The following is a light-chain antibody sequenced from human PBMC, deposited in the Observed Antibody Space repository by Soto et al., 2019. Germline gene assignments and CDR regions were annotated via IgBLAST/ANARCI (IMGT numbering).Light chain of an antibody. CDR2: EVT. CDR1: SSDVGHYTR. CDR3: NSYTTTSTYV. V-gene: IGLV2-18*02. Sequence: QSVLTQPPSVSGSPGQSVTISCTGTSSDVGHYTRVSWYQQPPGTAPKLMIYEVTNRPSGVSNRFSGSKSGNTASLTISGLQAEDEADYYCNSYTTTSTYVFGTGTKVTV. J-gene: IGLJ1*01.